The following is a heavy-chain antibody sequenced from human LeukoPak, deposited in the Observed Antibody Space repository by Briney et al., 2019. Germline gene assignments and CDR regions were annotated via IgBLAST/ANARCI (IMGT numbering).Heavy chain of an antibody. D-gene: IGHD6-13*01. V-gene: IGHV4-34*01. CDR2: INHSGST. Sequence: SETLSLTCAVYGGSFSGYYWSWIRQPPGKGLEWIGEINHSGSTNYNPSLKSRVTTSVDTSKNQFSLKLSSATAADTAVYYCARAVGVYSSSWYVDYWGQGTLVTVSS. CDR3: ARAVGVYSSSWYVDY. J-gene: IGHJ4*02. CDR1: GGSFSGYY.